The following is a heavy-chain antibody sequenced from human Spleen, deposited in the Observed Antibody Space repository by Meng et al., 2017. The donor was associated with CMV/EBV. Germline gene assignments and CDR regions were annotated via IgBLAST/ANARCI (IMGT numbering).Heavy chain of an antibody. CDR3: ARDSLGSGSGLPAY. CDR2: FDPEDGET. J-gene: IGHJ4*02. CDR1: GYTLTELS. Sequence: QVQLVQSGAEVKKPVASVKVSCKVSGYTLTELSMHWVRQAPGKGLEWMGGFDPEDGETIYAQKFQGRVTMTTDTSTSTAYMELRSLRSDDTAVYYCARDSLGSGSGLPAYWGQGTLVTVFS. D-gene: IGHD1-26*01. V-gene: IGHV1-24*01.